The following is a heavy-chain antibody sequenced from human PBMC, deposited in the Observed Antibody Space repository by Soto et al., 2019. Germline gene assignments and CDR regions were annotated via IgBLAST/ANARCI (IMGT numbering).Heavy chain of an antibody. D-gene: IGHD5-12*01. J-gene: IGHJ4*02. Sequence: QVQLVQSGAEVKKPGASVKVSCKVSGHTLTEFSMHWVRQAPGKGLEWMGGFDPEDGETIYAQRFQGRVTMTEDTATDSAYMELSSLRSEDTAVYYCAAGGTGWLQSPFDYWGQGTLVTVSS. CDR3: AAGGTGWLQSPFDY. V-gene: IGHV1-24*01. CDR1: GHTLTEFS. CDR2: FDPEDGET.